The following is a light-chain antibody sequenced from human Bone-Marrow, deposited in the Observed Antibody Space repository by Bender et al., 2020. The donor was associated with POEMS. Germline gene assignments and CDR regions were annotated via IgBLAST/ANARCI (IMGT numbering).Light chain of an antibody. CDR3: CSYTGTSNAFYV. CDR1: RSDVGGYDS. CDR2: EVS. V-gene: IGLV2-8*01. J-gene: IGLJ1*01. Sequence: QSALTQPPSASGSPGQSVTISCTGTRSDVGGYDSVSWFQHLPGKAPKVMISEVSKRPSGVSGRFSASKSGHTASLTISGLRTEDEADYYCCSYTGTSNAFYVFGTGTRVIVL.